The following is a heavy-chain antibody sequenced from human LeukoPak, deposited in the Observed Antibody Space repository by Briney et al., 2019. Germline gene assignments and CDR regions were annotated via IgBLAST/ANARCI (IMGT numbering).Heavy chain of an antibody. Sequence: PGGSLRLSCAASGFTFSSYAMSWVRQAPGKGLEWVSAISGSGGSTYYADSVKGRFTISRDNSKNTMYLQMNSLRAEDTAVYYCEKLGEELELRSNFDYWGQGTLVTVSS. CDR2: ISGSGGST. CDR1: GFTFSSYA. D-gene: IGHD1-7*01. CDR3: EKLGEELELRSNFDY. V-gene: IGHV3-23*01. J-gene: IGHJ4*02.